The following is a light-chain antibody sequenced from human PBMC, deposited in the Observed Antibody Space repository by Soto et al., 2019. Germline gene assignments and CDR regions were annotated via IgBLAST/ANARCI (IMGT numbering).Light chain of an antibody. CDR3: QQANSFPFT. Sequence: DIQMTQSPPSVSASVGDRVTITCRASQSINKWLAWYQHKPGKAHTLLIYGASTLQRGVPSRFSGTGSGTACTLTISSPQLKVFATESCQQANSFPFTFGPGTKVYIE. CDR2: GAS. J-gene: IGKJ3*01. CDR1: QSINKW. V-gene: IGKV1-12*02.